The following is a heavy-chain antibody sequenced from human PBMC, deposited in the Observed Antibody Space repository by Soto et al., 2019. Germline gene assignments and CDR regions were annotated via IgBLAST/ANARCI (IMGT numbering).Heavy chain of an antibody. J-gene: IGHJ5*02. CDR3: ARDRGEFTIVGVVRWFDP. D-gene: IGHD3-3*01. Sequence: ASVKVSCKASGYTFTSYGISWVRQAPGQGLEWMGWISAYNGNTNYAQKLQGRVTMTTDTSTSTAYMGLRSLRSDDTAVYYCARDRGEFTIVGVVRWFDPWGQGTLVTVSS. V-gene: IGHV1-18*04. CDR2: ISAYNGNT. CDR1: GYTFTSYG.